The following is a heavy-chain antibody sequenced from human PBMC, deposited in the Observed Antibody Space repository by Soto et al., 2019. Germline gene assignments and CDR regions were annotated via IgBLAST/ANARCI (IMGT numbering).Heavy chain of an antibody. J-gene: IGHJ6*02. CDR2: IYYSGST. CDR3: ARRKELLTFHYYYYGMDV. Sequence: PSETLSLTCTVSGGSVSSGSYYWSWIRQPPGKGLEWIGYIYYSGSTNYTPSLKSRVTISVDTSKNQFSLKLSSVTAADTAVYYCARRKELLTFHYYYYGMDVWGQGTTVTVSS. CDR1: GGSVSSGSYY. D-gene: IGHD3-10*01. V-gene: IGHV4-61*01.